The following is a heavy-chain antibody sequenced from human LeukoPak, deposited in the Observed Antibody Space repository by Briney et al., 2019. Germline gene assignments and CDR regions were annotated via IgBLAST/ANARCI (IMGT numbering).Heavy chain of an antibody. CDR1: GFTVSSNY. CDR2: ISGRGDST. J-gene: IGHJ4*01. Sequence: GGSLRLSCAASGFTVSSNYMSWVRQAPGKGLEWVSGISGRGDSTVYADSVKGRFTISRDNSGNTLFLQMNSLRVEDTAVYYCAKDQGSGHGAYTWGTFDHWGPETLVTVSS. D-gene: IGHD3-16*01. CDR3: AKDQGSGHGAYTWGTFDH. V-gene: IGHV3-23*01.